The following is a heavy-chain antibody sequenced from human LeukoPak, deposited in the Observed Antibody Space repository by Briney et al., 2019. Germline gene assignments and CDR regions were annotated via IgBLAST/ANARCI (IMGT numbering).Heavy chain of an antibody. CDR3: ARSFLEYQLQDY. CDR1: GYTFTSYY. Sequence: ASVKVSCKACGYTFTSYYMHWVRQAPGQGLEWMGIINPSGGSTSYAQKFQGRVTMTRDTSTSTVYMELSSLRSEDTAVYYCARSFLEYQLQDYWGQGTLVTVSS. D-gene: IGHD2-2*01. CDR2: INPSGGST. J-gene: IGHJ4*02. V-gene: IGHV1-46*01.